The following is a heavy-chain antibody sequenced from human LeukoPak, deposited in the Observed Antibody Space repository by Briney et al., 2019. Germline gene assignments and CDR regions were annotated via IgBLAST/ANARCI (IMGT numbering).Heavy chain of an antibody. V-gene: IGHV1-2*02. CDR1: GYTFTGYF. CDR3: ARGPPYGSGSYYNWFDP. J-gene: IGHJ5*02. CDR2: INPNSGGT. Sequence: ASVKVSCKASGYTFTGYFMHWVRQAPGQGLEWMGWINPNSGGTNYAQKFQGRVTMTRDTSISTAYVELSRLRSDDTAVYYCARGPPYGSGSYYNWFDPWGRGTLVTVSS. D-gene: IGHD3-10*01.